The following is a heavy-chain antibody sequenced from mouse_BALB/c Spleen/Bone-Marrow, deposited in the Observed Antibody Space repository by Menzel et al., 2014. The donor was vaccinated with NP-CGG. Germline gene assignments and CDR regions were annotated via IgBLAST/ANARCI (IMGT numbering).Heavy chain of an antibody. CDR2: IRNKANGYTT. Sequence: EVKLMESGGGLVQPGGSLRLSCATSGFTFTDYYISWVRQPPGKALEWLGFIRNKANGYTTEYSASVKGRFTISRDNSQSILYLQMNTLRAEDSATYYCARDCGNHVLFAYWGQGTLVTVSA. D-gene: IGHD2-1*01. CDR1: GFTFTDYY. J-gene: IGHJ3*01. CDR3: ARDCGNHVLFAY. V-gene: IGHV7-3*02.